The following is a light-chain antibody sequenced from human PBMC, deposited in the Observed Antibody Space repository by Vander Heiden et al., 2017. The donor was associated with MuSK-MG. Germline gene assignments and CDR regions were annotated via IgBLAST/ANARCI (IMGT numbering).Light chain of an antibody. Sequence: DIQMRQSPSTLPASVGHRVTMTCPARQSLSIWLAWYQQKPGKAPKLLIYKASSLESGVPSRLSGRGSGTEFTLTISSLQPDDLATHYCQQYNSYPWTFGQGTKVEIK. V-gene: IGKV1-5*03. CDR1: QSLSIW. J-gene: IGKJ1*01. CDR2: KAS. CDR3: QQYNSYPWT.